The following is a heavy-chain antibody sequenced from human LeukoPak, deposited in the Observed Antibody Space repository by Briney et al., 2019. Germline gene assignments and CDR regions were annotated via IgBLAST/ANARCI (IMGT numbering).Heavy chain of an antibody. D-gene: IGHD2-2*01. Sequence: GGSLRLSCAASGFTFSSYAMSWVRQAPGKGLEWVSAISGSGGSTYYADSVKGRFTISRDNSKNTLYLQMSSLRAEDTAVYYCAKDLPAFIVVVPAAVFDYWGQGTLVTVSS. V-gene: IGHV3-23*01. J-gene: IGHJ4*02. CDR3: AKDLPAFIVVVPAAVFDY. CDR2: ISGSGGST. CDR1: GFTFSSYA.